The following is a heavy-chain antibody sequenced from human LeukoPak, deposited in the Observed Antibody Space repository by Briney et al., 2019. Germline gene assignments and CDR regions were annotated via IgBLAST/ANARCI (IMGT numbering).Heavy chain of an antibody. J-gene: IGHJ4*02. V-gene: IGHV3-74*01. Sequence: QPGGSLRLPCAASGFTFSSYWMHWVRQAPGKGLVWVSRIKGDGSITTYADSVKGRFTISRDNAKDTLYMQMDSLRAEDTAVYYCARDLYFDHWGQGTLVSVSS. CDR3: ARDLYFDH. CDR2: IKGDGSIT. CDR1: GFTFSSYW.